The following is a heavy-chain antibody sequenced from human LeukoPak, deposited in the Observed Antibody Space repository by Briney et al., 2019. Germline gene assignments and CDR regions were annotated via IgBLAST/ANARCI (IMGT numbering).Heavy chain of an antibody. CDR3: ARDHRRGSSGMDV. CDR1: CYTFTSYG. CDR2: ISAYNGNT. D-gene: IGHD5-24*01. J-gene: IGHJ6*04. Sequence: ASVKVSCKASCYTFTSYGISWVRQAPGQGLEGMGWISAYNGNTYYAQKLQGRVTMTTDTSTSTAYMELRSLRSDDTAVYYCARDHRRGSSGMDVWGKGTTVTVSS. V-gene: IGHV1-18*04.